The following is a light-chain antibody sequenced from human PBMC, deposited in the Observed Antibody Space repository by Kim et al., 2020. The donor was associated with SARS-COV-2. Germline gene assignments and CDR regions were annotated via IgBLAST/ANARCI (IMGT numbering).Light chain of an antibody. V-gene: IGKV3-15*01. CDR1: QSVSSY. J-gene: IGKJ4*01. CDR2: DAS. Sequence: LSPGERATLSCRASQSVSSYLAWYQQKPGQAPRLLIYDASNRATGIPARFSGSGSGSEFTLTISSLQSEDCAIYYCQQYNNWPLTFGGGTKVDIK. CDR3: QQYNNWPLT.